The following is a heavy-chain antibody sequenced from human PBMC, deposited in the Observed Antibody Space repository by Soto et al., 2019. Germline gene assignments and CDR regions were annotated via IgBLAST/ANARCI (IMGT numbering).Heavy chain of an antibody. J-gene: IGHJ3*02. CDR2: IYPGDSRT. CDR1: GHSFTTYW. V-gene: IGHV5-51*01. CDR3: ASPDLTYYYDSIGYYPGGDAFDI. Sequence: GESLKISCEDSGHSFTTYWIAWVRQMPGKGLEWMGIIYPGDSRTTYSPSFQGQVIISADKSISTAYLQWSSLKASDTAMYYCASPDLTYYYDSIGYYPGGDAFDIWGQGTMVTVSS. D-gene: IGHD3-22*01.